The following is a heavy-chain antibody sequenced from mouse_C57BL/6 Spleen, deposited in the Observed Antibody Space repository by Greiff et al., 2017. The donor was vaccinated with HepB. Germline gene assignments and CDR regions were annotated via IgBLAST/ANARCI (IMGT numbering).Heavy chain of an antibody. D-gene: IGHD3-2*02. CDR3: ARGQLRLRSWFAY. Sequence: VKLMESGAELVRPGASVKLSCKASGYTFTDYYINWVKQRPGQGLEWIARIYPGSGNTYYNEKFKGKATLTAEKSSSTAYMQLSSLTSEDSAVYFCARGQLRLRSWFAYWGQGTLVTVSA. V-gene: IGHV1-76*01. CDR1: GYTFTDYY. CDR2: IYPGSGNT. J-gene: IGHJ3*01.